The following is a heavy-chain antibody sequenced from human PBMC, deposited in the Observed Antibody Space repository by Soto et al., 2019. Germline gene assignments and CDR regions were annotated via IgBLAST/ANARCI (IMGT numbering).Heavy chain of an antibody. V-gene: IGHV4-59*01. J-gene: IGHJ4*02. CDR1: GGSISSYY. CDR3: ARVGISRARGWFDFDY. Sequence: SETLSLTCTVSGGSISSYYWSWIRQPPGKGLEWIGYIYYSGSTNYNPSLKSRVTISVDTSKNQFSLKLSSVTAVVTAVYYCARVGISRARGWFDFDYWGQGTLVTVSS. CDR2: IYYSGST. D-gene: IGHD6-19*01.